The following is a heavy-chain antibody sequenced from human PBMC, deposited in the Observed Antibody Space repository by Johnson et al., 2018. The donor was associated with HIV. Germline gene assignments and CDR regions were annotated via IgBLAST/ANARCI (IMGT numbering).Heavy chain of an antibody. CDR1: GFTFDDYG. CDR3: VRDRGTVVITQDAFDI. Sequence: QVQLVESGGGVVRPGGSLRLSCAASGFTFDDYGIHWVRQAPGKGLEWVAVISYDGSNKYYADSVKGRFTISRDNSKNTLYLQMNSLRAEDTAVYFCVRDRGTVVITQDAFDIWGQGTMVTVSP. J-gene: IGHJ3*02. V-gene: IGHV3-30*03. CDR2: ISYDGSNK. D-gene: IGHD3-22*01.